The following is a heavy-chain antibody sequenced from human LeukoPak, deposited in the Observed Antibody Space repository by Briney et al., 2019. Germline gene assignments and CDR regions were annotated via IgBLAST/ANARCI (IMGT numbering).Heavy chain of an antibody. D-gene: IGHD3-10*01. CDR1: GGSFSGYY. Sequence: PSETLSLTCAVYGGSFSGYYWSWIRQPPGKGLEWIGEINHSGSTNYNPSLKSRVTISVDTSKNQFSLKLSSVTAADTAVYYCARALTYYYGSGSPRNYYGMDVWGQGTTVTVSS. CDR3: ARALTYYYGSGSPRNYYGMDV. V-gene: IGHV4-34*01. CDR2: INHSGST. J-gene: IGHJ6*02.